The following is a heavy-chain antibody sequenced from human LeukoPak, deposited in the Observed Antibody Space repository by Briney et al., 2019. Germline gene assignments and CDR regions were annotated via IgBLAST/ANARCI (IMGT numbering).Heavy chain of an antibody. CDR2: IKSKTDGGTT. Sequence: PGGSLRLTCAASGFTFSNAWMSWVPQAPGKGRVGFGRIKSKTDGGTTDYAAPVKGRFTISRDDSKNTLYLQMKSLKTEDTAVYYCTTVGNDYGDYLPNFDYWGQGTLVTVSS. V-gene: IGHV3-15*01. D-gene: IGHD4-17*01. CDR3: TTVGNDYGDYLPNFDY. CDR1: GFTFSNAW. J-gene: IGHJ4*02.